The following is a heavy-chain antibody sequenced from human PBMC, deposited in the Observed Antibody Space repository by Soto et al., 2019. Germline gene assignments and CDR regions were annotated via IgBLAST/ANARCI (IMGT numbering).Heavy chain of an antibody. CDR2: INHSGST. J-gene: IGHJ6*03. Sequence: TSETLSLTCAVYGGSFSGYYWSWIRQPPGKGLEWIGEINHSGSTNYNPSLKSRVTISVDTSKNQFSLKLSSVTAADTAVYYCARAWYYDFWSGTPTSYYMDVWGKGTTVTVSS. V-gene: IGHV4-34*01. CDR3: ARAWYYDFWSGTPTSYYMDV. CDR1: GGSFSGYY. D-gene: IGHD3-3*01.